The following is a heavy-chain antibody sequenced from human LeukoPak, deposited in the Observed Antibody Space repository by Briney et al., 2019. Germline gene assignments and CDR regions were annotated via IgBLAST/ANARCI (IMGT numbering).Heavy chain of an antibody. Sequence: ASETLSLTCTISGGSVSDYYWSWIRQSPGKGLEWIGYIYHTGSTYYNPSLKSRVTISVDTSKNQFSLRLSSVTAADTAVYYCARVTGYIVEDYFDYWGQGTLVTVSS. D-gene: IGHD3-22*01. CDR1: GGSVSDYY. CDR3: ARVTGYIVEDYFDY. V-gene: IGHV4-59*02. CDR2: IYHTGST. J-gene: IGHJ4*02.